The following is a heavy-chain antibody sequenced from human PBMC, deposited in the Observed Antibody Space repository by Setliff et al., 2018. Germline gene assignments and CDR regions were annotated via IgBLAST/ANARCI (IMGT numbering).Heavy chain of an antibody. Sequence: GASVKVSCKASGGTFSNYCFSWVRQAPGQGLEWMGGIMPKFGTPNRSQKFQGRVTITADESTSTAYMELSGLTSEDTAVYYCASHFLTVMKYYYYMDVWGEGTTVTVSS. V-gene: IGHV1-69*13. CDR3: ASHFLTVMKYYYYMDV. D-gene: IGHD5-18*01. J-gene: IGHJ6*03. CDR1: GGTFSNYC. CDR2: IMPKFGTP.